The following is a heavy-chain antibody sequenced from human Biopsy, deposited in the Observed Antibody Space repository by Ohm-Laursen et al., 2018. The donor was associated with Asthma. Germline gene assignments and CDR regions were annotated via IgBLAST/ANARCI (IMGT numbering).Heavy chain of an antibody. CDR2: IYSGGTS. V-gene: IGHV3-53*01. D-gene: IGHD6-19*01. J-gene: IGHJ4*02. Sequence: SLRLSCTASGFTVSRDHMFWVRQAPGKGLEWVSVIYSGGTSHTADSVRGRFTISRDFSKNTLHLQMHSLRVEDTAFYYCARGGSSGWSHYYFDYWGQGTLVTVSS. CDR3: ARGGSSGWSHYYFDY. CDR1: GFTVSRDH.